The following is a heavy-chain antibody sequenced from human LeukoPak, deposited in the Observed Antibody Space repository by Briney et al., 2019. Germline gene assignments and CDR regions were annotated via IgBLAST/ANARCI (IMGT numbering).Heavy chain of an antibody. J-gene: IGHJ4*02. CDR3: ASPGSGRYYFDY. D-gene: IGHD3-10*01. CDR2: IIPIFGTA. Sequence: ASVKVSCKASAGTFSSYAISWVRQAPGQGPEWMGGIIPIFGTANYAQKSQGRVTITTDESTSTAYMELSSLRSEDTAVYYCASPGSGRYYFDYWGQGTLVTVSS. CDR1: AGTFSSYA. V-gene: IGHV1-69*05.